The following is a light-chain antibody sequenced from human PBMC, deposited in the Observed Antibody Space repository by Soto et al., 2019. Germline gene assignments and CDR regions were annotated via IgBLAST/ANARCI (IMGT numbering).Light chain of an antibody. CDR3: QQLNSYPPWT. Sequence: QLTQSPSSLSASVGDRVTITCRASQGFSSYLAWYQQKPGKAPELLIYAASTLQSGVPSRFSGSGSGTDFPLTISSLQHEDFATYYCQQLNSYPPWTFGHGTKVEIK. V-gene: IGKV1-9*01. CDR1: QGFSSY. J-gene: IGKJ1*01. CDR2: AAS.